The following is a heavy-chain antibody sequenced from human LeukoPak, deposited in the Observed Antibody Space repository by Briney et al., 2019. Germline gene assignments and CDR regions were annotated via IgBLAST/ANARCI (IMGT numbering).Heavy chain of an antibody. CDR3: ATPSYYYGSGRLFDY. Sequence: ASVKVSCKVSGYTLTELSMHWVRQAPGKGFEWMGGFDPEDGETIYAQKFQGRVTMTEDTSTDTAYMELSSLRSEDTAVYYCATPSYYYGSGRLFDYWGQGTLVTVSS. D-gene: IGHD3-10*01. V-gene: IGHV1-24*01. J-gene: IGHJ4*02. CDR2: FDPEDGET. CDR1: GYTLTELS.